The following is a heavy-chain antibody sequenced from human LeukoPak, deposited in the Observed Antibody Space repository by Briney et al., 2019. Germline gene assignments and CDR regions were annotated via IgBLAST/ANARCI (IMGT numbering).Heavy chain of an antibody. CDR2: ISGSGGST. J-gene: IGHJ4*02. D-gene: IGHD5-12*01. CDR3: ARENSGSFSVDY. V-gene: IGHV3-23*01. CDR1: GFTFSSYG. Sequence: GGSLRLSCAASGFTFSSYGMSWVRQAPGKGLEWVSAISGSGGSTYYADSVKGRFTISRDNAKNSLYLQMNSLRAEDTAVYYCARENSGSFSVDYWGQGTLVTVSS.